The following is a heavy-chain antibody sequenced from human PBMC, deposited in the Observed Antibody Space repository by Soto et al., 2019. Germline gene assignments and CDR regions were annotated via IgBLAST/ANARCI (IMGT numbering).Heavy chain of an antibody. D-gene: IGHD4-4*01. Sequence: ASVKVSCKVSGYTLTELSMHWVRQAPGKGLEWMGGFDPEDGETIYAQKFQGRVTMTEDTSTDTAYMELSSLRSEDTAVYYCATDTRGYSNYYYGMDVWGQGTTVTVSS. J-gene: IGHJ6*02. V-gene: IGHV1-24*01. CDR3: ATDTRGYSNYYYGMDV. CDR1: GYTLTELS. CDR2: FDPEDGET.